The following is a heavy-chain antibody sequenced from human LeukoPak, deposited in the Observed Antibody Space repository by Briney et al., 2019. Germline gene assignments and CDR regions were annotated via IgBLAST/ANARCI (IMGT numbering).Heavy chain of an antibody. Sequence: GGSLRLSCAASGFTFSSYDMHWVRQATGKGLEWVSAIGTAGDTYYPGSVKGRFTISRENAKNSLYLQMNSLRAGDTAVYYCARAYYGSGSPVLFDYWGQGTLVTVSS. V-gene: IGHV3-13*01. J-gene: IGHJ4*02. CDR2: IGTAGDT. D-gene: IGHD3-10*01. CDR3: ARAYYGSGSPVLFDY. CDR1: GFTFSSYD.